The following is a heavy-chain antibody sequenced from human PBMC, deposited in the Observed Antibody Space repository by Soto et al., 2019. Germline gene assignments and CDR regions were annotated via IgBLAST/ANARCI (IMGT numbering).Heavy chain of an antibody. Sequence: GASVKVSCKASGFTFFTSAIQWVRQARGQRLEWMGWIVVGSGNTNYAQKFQERVTITRDMSTNTAYMELTSLRSEDTAVYYCAADPYCGGDCYFDYWGQXTMVTVSS. J-gene: IGHJ4*02. V-gene: IGHV1-58*02. CDR1: GFTFFTSA. CDR3: AADPYCGGDCYFDY. D-gene: IGHD2-21*02. CDR2: IVVGSGNT.